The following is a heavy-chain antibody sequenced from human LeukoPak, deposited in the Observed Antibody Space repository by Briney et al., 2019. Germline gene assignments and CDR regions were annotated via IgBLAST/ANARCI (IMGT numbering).Heavy chain of an antibody. CDR1: GFTFRSYA. Sequence: GGSLRLSCAASGFTFRSYAMHWVRQAPCKGLEWVAVISDDGSRQHYADFLEGRITISRDNSKNTVSLQMSSLRTEDTAVYFCAREQSGDGWSGFDYWGQGTLVTVSS. D-gene: IGHD6-19*01. J-gene: IGHJ4*02. V-gene: IGHV3-30*15. CDR2: ISDDGSRQ. CDR3: AREQSGDGWSGFDY.